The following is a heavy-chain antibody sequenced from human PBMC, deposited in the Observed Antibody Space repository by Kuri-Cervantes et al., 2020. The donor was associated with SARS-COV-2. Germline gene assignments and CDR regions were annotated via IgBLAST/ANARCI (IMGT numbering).Heavy chain of an antibody. CDR3: ARAGSYLDAFDI. D-gene: IGHD1-26*01. Sequence: LRLSCTVSGYSTSSGYYWGWIRQPPGKGLEWIGSIYHSGSTYYNPSLKSRVTISVDTSKNQSSLKLSSVTSADTAVYYCARAGSYLDAFDIWGQGTMVTVSS. J-gene: IGHJ3*02. CDR1: GYSTSSGYY. V-gene: IGHV4-38-2*02. CDR2: IYHSGST.